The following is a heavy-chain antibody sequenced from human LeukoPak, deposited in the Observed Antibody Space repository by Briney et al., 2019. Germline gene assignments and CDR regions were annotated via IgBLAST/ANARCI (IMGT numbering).Heavy chain of an antibody. V-gene: IGHV3-21*01. J-gene: IGHJ4*02. Sequence: GGSLRLSCAASGFSFSNYNINWVRQAPGEGLEWVSSISTSSTYIFYADSVKGRFTISRDNAKNSLYLQMNSLRADDTAVYYCATGKHYYDSSGYYFYYFDYWGQGTLVTVSS. CDR3: ATGKHYYDSSGYYFYYFDY. D-gene: IGHD3-22*01. CDR2: ISTSSTYI. CDR1: GFSFSNYN.